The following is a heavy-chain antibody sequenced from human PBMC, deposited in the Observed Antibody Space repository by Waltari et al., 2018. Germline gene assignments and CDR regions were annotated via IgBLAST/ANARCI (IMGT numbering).Heavy chain of an antibody. CDR2: IYYSGST. D-gene: IGHD2-15*01. CDR3: ARDQLGWGMDV. J-gene: IGHJ6*02. Sequence: QVQLQESGPGLVKPSETLSLTCTVSGGSISSYYGSWIRQPPGKGLEWIGYIYYSGSTNYNPSLKSRVTISVDTSKNQFSLKLSSVTAADTAVYYCARDQLGWGMDVWGQGTTVTVSS. V-gene: IGHV4-59*01. CDR1: GGSISSYY.